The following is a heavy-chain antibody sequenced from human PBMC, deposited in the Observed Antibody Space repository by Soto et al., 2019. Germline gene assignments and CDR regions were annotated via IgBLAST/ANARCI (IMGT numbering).Heavy chain of an antibody. CDR3: AKGSFGPVVVPAAISGYFDY. D-gene: IGHD2-2*01. J-gene: IGHJ4*02. V-gene: IGHV3-23*01. CDR1: GFTFSSYA. Sequence: GGSLRLSCAASGFTFSSYAMSWVRQAPGKGLEWVSAISGSGGSTYYADSVKGRFTISRDNSKNTLYLQMNSLRAEDTAVYYCAKGSFGPVVVPAAISGYFDYWGQGTLVTVSS. CDR2: ISGSGGST.